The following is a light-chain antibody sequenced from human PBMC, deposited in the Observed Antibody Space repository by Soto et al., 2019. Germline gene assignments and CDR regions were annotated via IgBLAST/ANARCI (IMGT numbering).Light chain of an antibody. Sequence: QSVLTQPPSMSGAPGQRVTISCTGSNSNIGAGYDVHWYQQLPGTAPKLLLYGKTNRPSGVPDRFSGSKSGTSASLAITGLQADDEADYYCQSYDSSLSGSVFGGGTKVTVL. CDR1: NSNIGAGYD. CDR2: GKT. CDR3: QSYDSSLSGSV. V-gene: IGLV1-40*01. J-gene: IGLJ2*01.